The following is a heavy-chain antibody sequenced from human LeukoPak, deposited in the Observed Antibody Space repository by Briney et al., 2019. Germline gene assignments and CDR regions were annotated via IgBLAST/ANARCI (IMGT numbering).Heavy chain of an antibody. CDR1: GGSISSYY. V-gene: IGHV4-4*07. D-gene: IGHD6-13*01. CDR3: AREVLLAAAGRWFDP. J-gene: IGHJ5*02. CDR2: IYTSGST. Sequence: SETLSLTCTVSGGSISSYYWSWIRQPAGKGLEWIGRIYTSGSTNYNPSLKSRVTMSVDTSKNQFSLKLSSVTAADTAGYYCAREVLLAAAGRWFDPWGQGTLVTVSS.